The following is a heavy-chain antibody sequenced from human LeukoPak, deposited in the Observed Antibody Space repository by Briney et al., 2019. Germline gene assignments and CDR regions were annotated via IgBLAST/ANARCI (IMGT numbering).Heavy chain of an antibody. D-gene: IGHD3-9*01. Sequence: PSQNLSLTCTVSGGSISSGDYYWSWIRQPPGKGLEWIGYIYYSGSTYYNPSLKSRVTISVDTSKNQFSLKLSSVTAADTAVYYCARNQYYDILIGISWGQGTLVTVSS. J-gene: IGHJ4*02. CDR2: IYYSGST. V-gene: IGHV4-30-4*01. CDR1: GGSISSGDYY. CDR3: ARNQYYDILIGIS.